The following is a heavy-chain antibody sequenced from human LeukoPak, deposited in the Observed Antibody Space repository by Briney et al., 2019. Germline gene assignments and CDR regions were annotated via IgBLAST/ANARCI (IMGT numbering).Heavy chain of an antibody. CDR2: IHRDGSEK. V-gene: IGHV3-7*03. CDR3: AKATGGSPLYYYYMDV. J-gene: IGHJ6*03. D-gene: IGHD3-16*01. Sequence: PGGSLRLSCAASGFHFDNYWMTWVRQAPGMGLEWLANIHRDGSEKYYVVSVEGRFTISRDNSKNTLYQQMNSLRAEDTAVYYCAKATGGSPLYYYYMDVWGKGTTVTVS. CDR1: GFHFDNYW.